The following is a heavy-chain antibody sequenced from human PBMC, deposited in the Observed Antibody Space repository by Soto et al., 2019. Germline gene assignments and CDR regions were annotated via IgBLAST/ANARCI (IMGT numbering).Heavy chain of an antibody. CDR3: AKDGRWLQLLDYFDC. D-gene: IGHD5-12*01. CDR2: ISYDGSNK. V-gene: IGHV3-30*18. J-gene: IGHJ4*02. Sequence: QVQLVESGGGVVQPGRSLRLSCAASGFTFSSYGMHWVRQAPGKGLEWVAVISYDGSNKYYADSVKGRFTISRDNSKNTLYLQMNSLRSEDTAVYYCAKDGRWLQLLDYFDCWGQGTLVTVSS. CDR1: GFTFSSYG.